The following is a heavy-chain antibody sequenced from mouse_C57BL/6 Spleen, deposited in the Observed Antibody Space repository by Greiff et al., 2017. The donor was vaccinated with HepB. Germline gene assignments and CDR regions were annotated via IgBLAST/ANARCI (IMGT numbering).Heavy chain of an antibody. CDR2: ISNLAYSI. V-gene: IGHV5-15*01. Sequence: EVQLVESGGGLVQPGGSLKLSCAASGFTFSDYGMAWVRQAPRKGPEWVAFISNLAYSIYYADTVTGRFTISRENAKKTLYLEMSSLRSEDTAMYYCARQGEDYFDYWGQGTTLTVSS. CDR3: ARQGEDYFDY. CDR1: GFTFSDYG. J-gene: IGHJ2*01.